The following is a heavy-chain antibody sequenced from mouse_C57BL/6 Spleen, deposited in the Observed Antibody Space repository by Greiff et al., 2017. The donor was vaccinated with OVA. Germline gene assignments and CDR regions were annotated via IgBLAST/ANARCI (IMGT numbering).Heavy chain of an antibody. CDR2: IDPSDSYT. J-gene: IGHJ4*01. CDR1: GYTFTSYW. V-gene: IGHV1-69*01. Sequence: VQLQQPGAELVMPGASVKLSCKASGYTFTSYWMHWVTQRPGQGLEWIGEIDPSDSYTTYNQKFKGKSTLTIAKSSSTAYMKLSSLTSEDSAVYYCARGGDYDGDGDYAMDYWGQGTSVTVSS. CDR3: ARGGDYDGDGDYAMDY. D-gene: IGHD2-3*01.